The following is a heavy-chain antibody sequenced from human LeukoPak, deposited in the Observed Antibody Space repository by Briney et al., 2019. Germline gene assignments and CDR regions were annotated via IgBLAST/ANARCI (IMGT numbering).Heavy chain of an antibody. V-gene: IGHV3-21*01. Sequence: PGGSLRLSCAASGFTFSSYSMNWVRQAPGKGLEWVSSISSSSSYIYYADSVKGRFTISRDNAKNSLYLQMNSLRAEDTAVYYCARAQMNYDFWSGYPVWGMDVWGQGTTVTVSS. D-gene: IGHD3-3*01. CDR1: GFTFSSYS. CDR2: ISSSSSYI. CDR3: ARAQMNYDFWSGYPVWGMDV. J-gene: IGHJ6*02.